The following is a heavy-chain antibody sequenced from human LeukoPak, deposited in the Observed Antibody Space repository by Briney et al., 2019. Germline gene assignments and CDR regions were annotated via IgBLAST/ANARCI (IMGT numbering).Heavy chain of an antibody. CDR1: GFTFSSYA. Sequence: GGSLRLSCAASGFTFSSYAMSWVRQAPGKGLEWVSAISGSGGSTYYADSVKGRFTISRDNSKNTLYLQMNSLRAEDTAVYYCAKGHGYSYGTYYFDYWGQGTLVTVSS. CDR2: ISGSGGST. J-gene: IGHJ4*02. CDR3: AKGHGYSYGTYYFDY. V-gene: IGHV3-23*01. D-gene: IGHD5-18*01.